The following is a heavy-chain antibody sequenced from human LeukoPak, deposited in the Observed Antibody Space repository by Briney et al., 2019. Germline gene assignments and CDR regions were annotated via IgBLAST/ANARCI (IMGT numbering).Heavy chain of an antibody. CDR2: ISRSGSYI. J-gene: IGHJ4*02. CDR1: GFTFSDYY. D-gene: IGHD2-15*01. CDR3: ARDPEPYCTGGTCYSTGDY. Sequence: GGSLRLPCAASGFTFSDYYMSWIRQAPGKGLEGVSSISRSGSYIYYADSVKGRFTISRDNAKNSLYLQMNSLRAEDTAVYYCARDPEPYCTGGTCYSTGDYWGQGTLVTVSS. V-gene: IGHV3-11*04.